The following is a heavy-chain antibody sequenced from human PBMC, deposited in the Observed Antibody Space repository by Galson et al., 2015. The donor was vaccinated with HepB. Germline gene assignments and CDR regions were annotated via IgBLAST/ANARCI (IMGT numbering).Heavy chain of an antibody. CDR2: IRSKANSYAT. J-gene: IGHJ4*02. D-gene: IGHD3-10*01. CDR1: GFTFSGPA. Sequence: PLRLPCAAYGFTFSGPAMHWVRQASGEGLEWVGRIRSKANSYATAYAASVNGRFTISRDDSKNTAYLQMNSLKTEDTAVYCCTRHSGWKRQDENFYYWGQGTLVTVSS. V-gene: IGHV3-73*01. CDR3: TRHSGWKRQDENFYY.